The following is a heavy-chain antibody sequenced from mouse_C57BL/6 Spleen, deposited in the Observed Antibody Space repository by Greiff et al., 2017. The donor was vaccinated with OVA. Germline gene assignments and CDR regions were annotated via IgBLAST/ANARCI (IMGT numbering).Heavy chain of an antibody. CDR2: IWWNDDK. CDR3: AQIALYYDYPWFAY. D-gene: IGHD2-4*01. CDR1: GFSLSTSNMG. V-gene: IGHV8-5*01. J-gene: IGHJ3*01. Sequence: ESGPGILQPSQTLSLTCSSSGFSLSTSNMGIGWIRQPSGKGLEWLAHIWWNDDKYYTPSLKSRLTISTDTSNNQGFLKITSVDTADTATYYCAQIALYYDYPWFAYWGQGTLVTVSA.